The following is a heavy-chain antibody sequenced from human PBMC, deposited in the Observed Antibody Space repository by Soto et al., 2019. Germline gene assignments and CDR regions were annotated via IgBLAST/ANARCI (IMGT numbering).Heavy chain of an antibody. CDR2: ISWNSGSI. J-gene: IGHJ3*02. CDR3: AKDFAWLRCTAAFDI. Sequence: EVQLVESGGGLVQPGRSLRLSCAASGFTFDDYAMHWVRQAPGKGLEWVSGISWNSGSIGYADSVKGRFTISRDNAKNSLYLQMNSLRAEDTALYYCAKDFAWLRCTAAFDIWGQGTMVTVSS. V-gene: IGHV3-9*01. D-gene: IGHD5-12*01. CDR1: GFTFDDYA.